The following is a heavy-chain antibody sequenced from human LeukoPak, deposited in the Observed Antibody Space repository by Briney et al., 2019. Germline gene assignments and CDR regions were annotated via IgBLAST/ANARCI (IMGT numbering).Heavy chain of an antibody. Sequence: PGGSLRLSCAASGFTISNYWMLWVRQAPGKGLESVSRINTDGTITTYADSVKGRFTVSRDNADNTMFLQMDSVRDEDTAVYYCATKQWLAPPPDSWGQGTPVTVSS. CDR2: INTDGTIT. V-gene: IGHV3-74*01. CDR1: GFTISNYW. J-gene: IGHJ4*02. CDR3: ATKQWLAPPPDS. D-gene: IGHD6-19*01.